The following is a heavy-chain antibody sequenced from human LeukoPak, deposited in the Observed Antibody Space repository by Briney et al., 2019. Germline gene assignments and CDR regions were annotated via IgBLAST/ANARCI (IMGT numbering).Heavy chain of an antibody. CDR2: INPNSGGT. CDR1: GYTFTGYY. V-gene: IGHV1-2*02. J-gene: IGHJ4*02. D-gene: IGHD6-13*01. CDR3: ARPASGIAAAADFDY. Sequence: ASVEVSCKASGYTFTGYYMHWVRQAPGQGLEWMGWINPNSGGTNYAQEFQGRVTMTRDTSISTAYMELSRLRSDDTAVYYCARPASGIAAAADFDYWGQGTLVTVSS.